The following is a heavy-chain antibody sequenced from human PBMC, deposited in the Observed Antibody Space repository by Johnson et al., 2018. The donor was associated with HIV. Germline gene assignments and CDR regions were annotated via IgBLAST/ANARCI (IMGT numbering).Heavy chain of an antibody. V-gene: IGHV3-30*18. Sequence: QVQLVESGGGVVQPGRSLRLSCAASGFAFSSYGMHWVRQAPGKGLEWVALISYDGSNEYYGDSVKGRFRLSRDNSKKKLYLQMNSLRPEDTAVYYCAKDRAEVVVVHDALDMWGQGTMVTVSS. CDR2: ISYDGSNE. D-gene: IGHD3-22*01. CDR1: GFAFSSYG. CDR3: AKDRAEVVVVHDALDM. J-gene: IGHJ3*02.